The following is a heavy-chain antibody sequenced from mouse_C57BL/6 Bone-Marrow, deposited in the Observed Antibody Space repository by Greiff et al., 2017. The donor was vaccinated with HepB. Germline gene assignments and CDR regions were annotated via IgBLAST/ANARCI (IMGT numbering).Heavy chain of an antibody. D-gene: IGHD4-1*01. CDR3: KRETGREAV. V-gene: IGHV5-9-1*02. CDR1: GFTFSSYA. CDR2: ISSGGDYI. Sequence: EVKLVESGEGLVKPGGSLKLSCAASGFTFSSYAMSWVRQTPEKRLEWVAYISSGGDYIYYAYTVKGRFTISRDNARNTLYLEMSSLKSEDTAMYYCKRETGREAVWGQGTLVTVSA. J-gene: IGHJ3*01.